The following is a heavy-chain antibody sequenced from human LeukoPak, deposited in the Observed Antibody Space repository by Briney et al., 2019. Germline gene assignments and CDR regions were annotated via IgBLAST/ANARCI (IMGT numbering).Heavy chain of an antibody. D-gene: IGHD1-26*01. CDR3: AKNAYSGSNINKPPYFDY. CDR2: INPNSGGT. V-gene: IGHV1-2*02. Sequence: GASVKVSCKASGYTFTGYYMHWVRQAPGQGLEWMGWINPNSGGTNYAQKFQGRVTMTRDTSISTAYMELSRLRSDDTAVYYCAKNAYSGSNINKPPYFDYWGQGTLVTVSS. CDR1: GYTFTGYY. J-gene: IGHJ4*02.